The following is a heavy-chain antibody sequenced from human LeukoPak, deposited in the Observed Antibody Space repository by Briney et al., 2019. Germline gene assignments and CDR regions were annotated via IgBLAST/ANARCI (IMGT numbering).Heavy chain of an antibody. V-gene: IGHV4-59*01. D-gene: IGHD1-26*01. Sequence: SETLSLTCTVSGGSISSYYWSWIRQPPGKGLEWIGYIYYSGSTNYNPSLKSRVTISVDTSTNQFSLKLSSVTAADTAVYYCANSGSYFNCQHWGQGTLVTVSS. CDR1: GGSISSYY. J-gene: IGHJ1*01. CDR2: IYYSGST. CDR3: ANSGSYFNCQH.